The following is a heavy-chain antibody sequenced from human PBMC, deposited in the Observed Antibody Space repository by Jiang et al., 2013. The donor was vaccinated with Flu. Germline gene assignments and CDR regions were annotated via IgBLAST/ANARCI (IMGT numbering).Heavy chain of an antibody. D-gene: IGHD3-3*01. Sequence: LLKPSETLSLTCAVYGGSFSGYYWSWIRQPPGKGLEWIGEINHSGSTNYNPSLKSRVTISVDTSKNQFSLKLSSVTAADTAVYYCARRYYDFWSGYYRDWGQGTLVTVSS. V-gene: IGHV4-34*01. J-gene: IGHJ4*02. CDR3: ARRYYDFWSGYYRD. CDR1: GGSFSGYY. CDR2: INHSGST.